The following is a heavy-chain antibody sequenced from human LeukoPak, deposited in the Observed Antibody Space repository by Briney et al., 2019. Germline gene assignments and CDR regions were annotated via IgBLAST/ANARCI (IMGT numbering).Heavy chain of an antibody. CDR1: GGSISSYY. CDR2: TYTSGST. Sequence: SETLSLTCAVSGGSISSYYWSWIRQPAGKGLEWIGRTYTSGSTNYNPSLKSRDTMSVDTSKNQFSLKLSSVTAADTAVYYCARDSIVGASDYYYYYGMDVWGQGTTVTVSS. V-gene: IGHV4-4*07. D-gene: IGHD1-26*01. J-gene: IGHJ6*02. CDR3: ARDSIVGASDYYYYYGMDV.